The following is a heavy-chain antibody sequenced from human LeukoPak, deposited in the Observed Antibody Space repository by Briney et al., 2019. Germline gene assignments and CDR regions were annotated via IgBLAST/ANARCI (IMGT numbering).Heavy chain of an antibody. J-gene: IGHJ4*02. CDR3: ARGSGNSSGWLYFDY. D-gene: IGHD6-19*01. V-gene: IGHV4-34*01. CDR2: INHSGST. CDR1: GGSFSGYY. Sequence: SETLSLTCAVYGGSFSGYYWSWIRQPPGKGLEWIGEINHSGSTNYNPSLKSRVTISVDTSKNQFSLKLSSVTAADTAVYYCARGSGNSSGWLYFDYRGQGTLVTVSS.